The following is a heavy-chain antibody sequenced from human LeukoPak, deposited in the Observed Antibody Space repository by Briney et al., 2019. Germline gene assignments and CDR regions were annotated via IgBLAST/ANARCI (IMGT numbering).Heavy chain of an antibody. CDR3: ARDNPYYGSGRNNWFDP. V-gene: IGHV4-38-2*02. CDR2: IYHSGST. J-gene: IGHJ5*02. D-gene: IGHD3-10*01. CDR1: GYSISSGYY. Sequence: PSETLSLTCTVSGYSISSGYYWGWIRQPPGKGLEWIGSIYHSGSTYYNPSLKSRVAISVDTSKNQFSLKLSSVTAADTAVYYCARDNPYYGSGRNNWFDPWGQGTLVTVSS.